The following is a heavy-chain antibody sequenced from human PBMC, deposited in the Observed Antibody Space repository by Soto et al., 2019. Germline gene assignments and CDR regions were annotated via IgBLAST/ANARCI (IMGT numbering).Heavy chain of an antibody. CDR2: ISSSSSTI. J-gene: IGHJ6*02. CDR3: ARGRYCSSTSCYLYYYYGMDV. Sequence: PGGSLRLSCAASGFTFSSYSMNWVRQAPGKGLEWVSYISSSSSTIYYADSVKGRFTISRDNAKNSLYLQMNSLRAEDTAVYYCARGRYCSSTSCYLYYYYGMDVWGQGTTVTVSS. V-gene: IGHV3-48*01. CDR1: GFTFSSYS. D-gene: IGHD2-2*01.